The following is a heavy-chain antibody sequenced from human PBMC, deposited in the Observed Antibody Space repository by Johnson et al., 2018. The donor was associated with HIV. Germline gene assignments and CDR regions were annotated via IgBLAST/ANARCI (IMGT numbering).Heavy chain of an antibody. Sequence: VQLVESGGDLIQPGGSLRLSCAVSGFTVSNNYMHWVRQAPGKGLEWVSVMYSGGSIYSVDSVKGRFTISRDNSKNTLYLQMNSLRAEDTAVYYCARDLGGTRGNAFDIWGQGTMVTVSS. CDR1: GFTVSNNY. CDR2: MYSGGSI. CDR3: ARDLGGTRGNAFDI. D-gene: IGHD1-1*01. V-gene: IGHV3-53*01. J-gene: IGHJ3*02.